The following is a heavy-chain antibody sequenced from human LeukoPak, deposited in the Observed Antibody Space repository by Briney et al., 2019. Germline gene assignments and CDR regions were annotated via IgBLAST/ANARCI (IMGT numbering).Heavy chain of an antibody. V-gene: IGHV3-11*01. CDR2: ISGDNGSI. Sequence: GGSLRISCAASGFTFSDYYMSWFRQAPGKGLEWLSYISGDNGSIYYADSVRGRFTISRDNAKNSLYLQVNSLRGEDTAVYYCVRAYSRGYSDDFDYWGQGTLVTVSS. CDR1: GFTFSDYY. CDR3: VRAYSRGYSDDFDY. D-gene: IGHD6-25*01. J-gene: IGHJ4*02.